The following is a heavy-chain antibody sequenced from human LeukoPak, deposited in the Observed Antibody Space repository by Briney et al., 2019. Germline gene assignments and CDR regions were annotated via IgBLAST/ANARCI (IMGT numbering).Heavy chain of an antibody. V-gene: IGHV4-59*08. CDR3: AKLLYYYGSGSYYLYYFDY. Sequence: PSETLSLTCTVSGGSISSYYWSWIRQPPGKGLEWIGYIYYSGSTNYNPSLKSRVTISVDTSKYQFSLTLSSVTAAATAVYYCAKLLYYYGSGSYYLYYFDYWGQGTLVTVSS. J-gene: IGHJ4*02. D-gene: IGHD3-10*01. CDR1: GGSISSYY. CDR2: IYYSGST.